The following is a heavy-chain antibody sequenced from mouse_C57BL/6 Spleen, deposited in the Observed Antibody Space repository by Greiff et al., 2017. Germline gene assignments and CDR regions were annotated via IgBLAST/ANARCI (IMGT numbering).Heavy chain of an antibody. Sequence: VKLVESGAELMKPGASVKLSCKATGYTFTGYWIEWVKQRPGPGLEWIGEILPGSGSTNSNEKFKGKATFTADTSSSTAYMQLSNLTTEGSAIYYCASDEARTGTFDYWGQGTTLTVSS. D-gene: IGHD4-1*01. CDR1: GYTFTGYW. V-gene: IGHV1-9*01. J-gene: IGHJ2*01. CDR2: ILPGSGST. CDR3: ASDEARTGTFDY.